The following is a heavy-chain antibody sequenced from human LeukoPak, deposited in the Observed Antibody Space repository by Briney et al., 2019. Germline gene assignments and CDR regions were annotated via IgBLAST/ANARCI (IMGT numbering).Heavy chain of an antibody. CDR2: IYYSGST. Sequence: SETLSLTCTVSGGSISSSSYYWGWIRQPPGKGLEWIGYIYYSGSTNYNPSLKSRVTISVDTSKNQFSLKLSSVTAADTAVYYCVRQQLVIGQLDYWGQGTLVAVSS. J-gene: IGHJ4*02. V-gene: IGHV4-61*05. CDR1: GGSISSSSYY. CDR3: VRQQLVIGQLDY. D-gene: IGHD6-13*01.